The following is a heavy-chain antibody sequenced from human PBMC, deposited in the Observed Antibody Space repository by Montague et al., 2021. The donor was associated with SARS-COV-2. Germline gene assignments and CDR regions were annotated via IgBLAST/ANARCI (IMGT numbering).Heavy chain of an antibody. J-gene: IGHJ2*01. D-gene: IGHD6-19*01. CDR1: GFAFNNFA. Sequence: SLRLSCAASGFAFNNFAMTWVRQAPGKGLEWVSSIFGSAAGTYYADSVKGRFTISRDNSKNTLCLQMNSLKAEDTAKYYCAKQPGAGAVVYWYFDLWGRGIVVSVSS. CDR3: AKQPGAGAVVYWYFDL. V-gene: IGHV3-23*01. CDR2: IFGSAAGT.